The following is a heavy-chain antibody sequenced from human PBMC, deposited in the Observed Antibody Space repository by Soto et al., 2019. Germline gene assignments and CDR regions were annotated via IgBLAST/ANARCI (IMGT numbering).Heavy chain of an antibody. D-gene: IGHD3-3*01. CDR2: ISNIGIS. CDR3: ARGEGKSYYEYHFDT. V-gene: IGHV4-61*01. CDR1: GDSVTSVNYF. J-gene: IGHJ4*02. Sequence: PSETLSLTCAVSGDSVTSVNYFWTWIRQPPGGGLEWIGYISNIGISKYNPSLKSRVAMSQDTSKNQFSLNLHSVTAADRAVYFCARGEGKSYYEYHFDTLGQGALVTVCS.